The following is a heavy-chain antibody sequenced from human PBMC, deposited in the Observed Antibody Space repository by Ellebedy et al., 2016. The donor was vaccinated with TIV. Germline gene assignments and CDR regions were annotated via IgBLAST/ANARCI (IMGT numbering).Heavy chain of an antibody. Sequence: GSLRLXXASNHSSFGVYYWSWIRQFPGKGLEWIGEVSQRGSTNYNPSLRSRLSLSIDPSKKQFSLKLRSLTAADTAVYYCAGAGGADYWGQGTLVTVSS. V-gene: IGHV4-34*01. CDR1: HSSFGVYY. CDR2: VSQRGST. D-gene: IGHD3-10*01. J-gene: IGHJ4*02. CDR3: AGAGGADY.